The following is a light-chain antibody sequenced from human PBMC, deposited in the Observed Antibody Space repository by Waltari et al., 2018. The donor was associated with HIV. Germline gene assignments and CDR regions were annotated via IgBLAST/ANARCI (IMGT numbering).Light chain of an antibody. CDR1: QRINSW. CDR2: ASS. J-gene: IGKJ3*01. V-gene: IGKV1D-12*01. Sequence: DIQMTQSPSSVSASVGDRVTITCRASQRINSWLAWYQQKPGKAPNLLIYASSSLQSGVPSRFSGSGSGTHFTLTISSLQPEDFATYDCQQANTFPPTFGPGTKVDI. CDR3: QQANTFPPT.